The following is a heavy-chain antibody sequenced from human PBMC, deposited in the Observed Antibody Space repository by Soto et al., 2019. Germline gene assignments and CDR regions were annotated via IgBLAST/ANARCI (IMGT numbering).Heavy chain of an antibody. J-gene: IGHJ5*02. D-gene: IGHD3-9*01. Sequence: GGSLRLSCAASGLTFSSYWMHWVRQDPEKGLVWVSRINGDGISTNYADSVKGRFTISRDNAKNSLYLQMNSLRAEDTAVYYCAREADILNWFDPWGQGTRVTVS. CDR3: AREADILNWFDP. V-gene: IGHV3-74*01. CDR2: INGDGIST. CDR1: GLTFSSYW.